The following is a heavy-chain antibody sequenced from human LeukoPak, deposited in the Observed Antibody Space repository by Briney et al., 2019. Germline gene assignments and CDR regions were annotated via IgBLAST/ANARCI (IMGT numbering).Heavy chain of an antibody. CDR1: GYSFTSYW. V-gene: IGHV5-51*01. D-gene: IGHD6-13*01. CDR3: ARHRGSSWPYYCYYGMDV. J-gene: IGHJ6*02. Sequence: GESLKISCKGSGYSFTSYWIGWVRQMPGKGLEWMGIIYPGDSDTRYSPSFQGQVTISADKSISTAYLQWSSLKASDTAMYYCARHRGSSWPYYCYYGMDVWGQGTTVTVSS. CDR2: IYPGDSDT.